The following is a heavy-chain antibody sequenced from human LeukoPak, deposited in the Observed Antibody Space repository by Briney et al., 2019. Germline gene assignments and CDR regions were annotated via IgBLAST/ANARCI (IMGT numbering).Heavy chain of an antibody. V-gene: IGHV4-59*01. Sequence: SETLSLTCIVSGGSITNYYWSWFRQPPGKDLEWIGYIYYTGSTNYNPSLNSRVTISIDTSKTQFSLNLRSVTAADTAVYYCARGGKTYYYDSSGYDLDYWGQGTLVTVSS. CDR3: ARGGKTYYYDSSGYDLDY. J-gene: IGHJ4*02. CDR1: GGSITNYY. D-gene: IGHD3-22*01. CDR2: IYYTGST.